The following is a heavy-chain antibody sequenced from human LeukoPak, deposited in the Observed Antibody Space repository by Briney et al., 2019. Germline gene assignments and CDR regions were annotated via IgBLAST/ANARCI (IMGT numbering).Heavy chain of an antibody. CDR2: ISYDGSNK. CDR3: AKAAPYSSGWREDY. CDR1: GFTFSTYN. Sequence: GGSLRLSCAASGFTFSTYNFNWVRQAPGKGLEWVAVISYDGSNKYYADSVKGRFTISRDNSKNTLYLQMNSLRAEDTAVYYCAKAAPYSSGWREDYWGQGTLVTVSS. V-gene: IGHV3-30*18. J-gene: IGHJ4*02. D-gene: IGHD6-19*01.